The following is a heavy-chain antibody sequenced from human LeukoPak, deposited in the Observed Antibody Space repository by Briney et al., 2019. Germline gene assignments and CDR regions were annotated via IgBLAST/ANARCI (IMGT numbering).Heavy chain of an antibody. J-gene: IGHJ4*02. Sequence: SVKVSCKASGGTFISYAISWVRQAPGQGLEWMGGIIPIFGTANYAQKFQGRVTITADESTSTAYMELSSLRSEDTAVYYCARDKEDTVGFDYWGQGTLVTVSS. CDR2: IIPIFGTA. D-gene: IGHD5-18*01. CDR3: ARDKEDTVGFDY. V-gene: IGHV1-69*13. CDR1: GGTFISYA.